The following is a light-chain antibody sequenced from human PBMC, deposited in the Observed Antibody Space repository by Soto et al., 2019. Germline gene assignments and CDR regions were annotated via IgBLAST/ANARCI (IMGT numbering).Light chain of an antibody. J-gene: IGKJ5*01. CDR2: GAS. CDR3: QQRSSWPPT. V-gene: IGKV3-11*01. Sequence: IVCTHYPCTLSLSPVERATLSCSASQSVFSNYLAWYQQNPGQPPRLLIHGASNRATGIPARFSGSGSGTDFTLTISSLEPEDFAVYYCQQRSSWPPTFGQGTRLEIK. CDR1: QSVFSNY.